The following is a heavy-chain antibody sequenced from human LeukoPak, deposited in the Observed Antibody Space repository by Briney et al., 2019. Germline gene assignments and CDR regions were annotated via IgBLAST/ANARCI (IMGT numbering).Heavy chain of an antibody. V-gene: IGHV3-23*01. CDR3: AKQGIQLWLYYFDY. CDR2: ITSGGTT. Sequence: GGSLRLSCGASGFTFSSYAMNWVRQAPGKGLEWVTTITSGGTTYYADSVKGRFTISRDNSKNTLCLQMNSLRAEDTAVYYCAKQGIQLWLYYFDYWGQGTLVTVSS. CDR1: GFTFSSYA. D-gene: IGHD5-18*01. J-gene: IGHJ4*02.